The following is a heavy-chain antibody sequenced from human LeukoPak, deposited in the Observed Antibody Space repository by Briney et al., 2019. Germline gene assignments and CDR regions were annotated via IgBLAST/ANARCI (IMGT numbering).Heavy chain of an antibody. CDR3: ARDADGGDSVTD. J-gene: IGHJ4*02. V-gene: IGHV1-2*02. Sequence: GASVKVSCKASGYTFTGYYMHRVRQAPGQGLEWMGWINPNSGGTNYAQKFQGRVTMTRDTSISTAYMELSRLRSDDTAVYYCARDADGGDSVTDWGQGTLVTVSS. CDR1: GYTFTGYY. CDR2: INPNSGGT. D-gene: IGHD2-21*01.